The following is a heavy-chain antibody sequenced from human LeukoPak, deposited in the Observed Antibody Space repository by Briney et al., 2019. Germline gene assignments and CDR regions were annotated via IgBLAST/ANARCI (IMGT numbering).Heavy chain of an antibody. CDR2: IWYDGSNK. Sequence: GRSLRLSCAPSGFTFSNYAMHWVRQAPGKGLEWVAVIWYDGSNKYYADSVRGRFTISRDNSKNTLYLQMDSLRAEDTAVYYCARQYAGWFDPWGQGTLVTVSS. CDR1: GFTFSNYA. CDR3: ARQYAGWFDP. V-gene: IGHV3-33*01. J-gene: IGHJ5*02.